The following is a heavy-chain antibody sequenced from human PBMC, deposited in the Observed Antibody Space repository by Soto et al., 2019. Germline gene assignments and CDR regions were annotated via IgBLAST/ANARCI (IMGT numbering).Heavy chain of an antibody. CDR3: ARLGYCSSTSCYRPEYFQH. J-gene: IGHJ1*01. V-gene: IGHV3-7*01. Sequence: GGSLRLSCAASGFTFSSYWMSWVRQAPWKGLEWVANIEQDGSEKYYVDSVKGRFTISRDNAKNSLYLQMNSLRAEDTAVYYCARLGYCSSTSCYRPEYFQHWGQGTLVTVSS. CDR2: IEQDGSEK. CDR1: GFTFSSYW. D-gene: IGHD2-2*01.